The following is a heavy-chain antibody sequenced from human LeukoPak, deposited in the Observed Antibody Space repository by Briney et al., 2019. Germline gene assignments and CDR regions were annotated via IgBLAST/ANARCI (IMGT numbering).Heavy chain of an antibody. CDR3: ARGLFGVDGKYFDY. CDR1: GGSISSGGYY. D-gene: IGHD3-3*01. J-gene: IGHJ4*02. Sequence: SETLSLTCTVSGGSISSGGYYWSWIRQHPGKGLEWIGYIYYSGSTYYNPSLKSRVTISEDTSKNQFSLKLSSVTAADTAVYYCARGLFGVDGKYFDYWGQGTLVTVSS. V-gene: IGHV4-31*03. CDR2: IYYSGST.